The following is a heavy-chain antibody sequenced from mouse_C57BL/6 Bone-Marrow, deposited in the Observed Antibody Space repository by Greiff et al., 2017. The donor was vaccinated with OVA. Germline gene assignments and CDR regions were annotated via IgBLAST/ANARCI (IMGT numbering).Heavy chain of an antibody. CDR1: GFTFSNYW. CDR2: IRLKSDNYAT. J-gene: IGHJ4*01. D-gene: IGHD2-3*01. CDR3: TGLYDGYLYAMDY. V-gene: IGHV6-3*01. Sequence: EVKVEESGGGLVQPGGSMKLSCVASGFTFSNYWMNWVRQSPEKGLEWVAQIRLKSDNYATHYAESVKGRFTISRDDSKSSVYLQMNNLRAEDTGIYYCTGLYDGYLYAMDYWGQGTSVTVSS.